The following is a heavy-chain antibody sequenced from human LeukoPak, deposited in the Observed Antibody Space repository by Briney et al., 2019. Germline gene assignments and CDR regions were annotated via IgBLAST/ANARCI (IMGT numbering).Heavy chain of an antibody. V-gene: IGHV3-23*01. J-gene: IGHJ5*02. Sequence: GGSLRLSCAASQFIFSTYAMSWVRQPPGKGLEWVSGITSSGGSTYYADSVRGRFTISRDNSKNTLSLQMNSLRVEDTAVYYCAREFGKGIAARYDPWGQGTLVTVSS. CDR3: AREFGKGIAARYDP. D-gene: IGHD6-6*01. CDR1: QFIFSTYA. CDR2: ITSSGGST.